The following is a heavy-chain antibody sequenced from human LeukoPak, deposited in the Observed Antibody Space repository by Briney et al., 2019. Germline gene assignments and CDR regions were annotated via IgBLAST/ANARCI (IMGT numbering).Heavy chain of an antibody. V-gene: IGHV3-74*01. CDR2: INIDERIT. Sequence: GGSLRLSCAASGFSFSTQRMHWVRHAPGKGLVWVSYINIDERITGYADSVKGRFTISRDNAKNTLYLQMNSLRAEDTAVYYCAKVEAGAAGDLSYWGQGTLVTVSS. D-gene: IGHD6-13*01. CDR3: AKVEAGAAGDLSY. CDR1: GFSFSTQR. J-gene: IGHJ4*02.